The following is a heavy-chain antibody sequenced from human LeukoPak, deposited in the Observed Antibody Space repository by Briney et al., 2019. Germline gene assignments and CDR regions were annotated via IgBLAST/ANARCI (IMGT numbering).Heavy chain of an antibody. Sequence: GGSLSLSCAAPGFTFSSYGMHWVRQAPGKGLEWVAFIRYDGSNKYYADSVKGRFTISRDNSKNTLYLQMNSLRAEDTAVYYCAKDRVYDRSYYWGQGTLVTVSS. CDR3: AKDRVYDRSYY. J-gene: IGHJ4*02. CDR1: GFTFSSYG. V-gene: IGHV3-30*02. CDR2: IRYDGSNK. D-gene: IGHD3-22*01.